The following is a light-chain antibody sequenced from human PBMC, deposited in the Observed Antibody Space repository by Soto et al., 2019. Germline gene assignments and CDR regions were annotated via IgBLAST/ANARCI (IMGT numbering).Light chain of an antibody. CDR2: DSS. Sequence: EIVLTQSPGTLSLSPGERATLSCRASQSVSTYLAWYQQKPGQAPRLLIYDSSNRASGIPARFSGSGSGTDCTLTISSLEPEDFAVYYCQQRGNWPITFGQGARLEIK. CDR1: QSVSTY. V-gene: IGKV3-11*01. CDR3: QQRGNWPIT. J-gene: IGKJ5*01.